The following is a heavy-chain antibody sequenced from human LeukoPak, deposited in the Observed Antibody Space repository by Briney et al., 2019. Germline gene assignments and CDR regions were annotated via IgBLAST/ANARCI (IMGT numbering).Heavy chain of an antibody. Sequence: SQTLSLTCTVSGGSIKSGGYFWTWIRQHPGMGLEWIAYIYYSGSAYYNPSLKSRVTISVDMSKNRLSLRLRSVTAADTAVYYCARGTESYSGYDRGYFDYWGQGSLVTVSS. CDR1: GGSIKSGGYF. D-gene: IGHD5-12*01. V-gene: IGHV4-31*03. CDR2: IYYSGSA. J-gene: IGHJ4*02. CDR3: ARGTESYSGYDRGYFDY.